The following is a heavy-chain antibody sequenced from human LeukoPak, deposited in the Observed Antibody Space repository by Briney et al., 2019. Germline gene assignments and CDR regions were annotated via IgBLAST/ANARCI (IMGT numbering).Heavy chain of an antibody. J-gene: IGHJ4*02. Sequence: ASGKVSCKASGLTFTRYGFNWVRQAPGQGLEWMGWISAYNGDTKYAQKFQDRLTMTTDTSTTTAYMELRSLRSDDTAVYYCSRDPSNTSGWYAWADYWGQGSLVTVSS. CDR2: ISAYNGDT. D-gene: IGHD6-19*01. CDR1: GLTFTRYG. CDR3: SRDPSNTSGWYAWADY. V-gene: IGHV1-18*01.